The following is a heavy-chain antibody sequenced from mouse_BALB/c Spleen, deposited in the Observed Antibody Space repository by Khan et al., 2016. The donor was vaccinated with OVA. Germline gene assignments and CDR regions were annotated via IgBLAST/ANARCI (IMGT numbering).Heavy chain of an antibody. Sequence: VQLQQSGAELVKPGASVKLSCKASGYTFTSYYIYWVKQRPGQGLEWIGGINPSNGGTYFNEKFESKATLTVDKYSSTAFMQVSSLTSEDSAVYYCTRSGWAAFAYWGQGTLVTVSA. V-gene: IGHV1S81*02. CDR1: GYTFTSYY. D-gene: IGHD1-1*02. CDR2: INPSNGGT. J-gene: IGHJ3*01. CDR3: TRSGWAAFAY.